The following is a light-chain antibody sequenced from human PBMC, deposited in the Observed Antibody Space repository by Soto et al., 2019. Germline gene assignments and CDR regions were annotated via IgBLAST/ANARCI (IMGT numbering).Light chain of an antibody. J-gene: IGKJ4*01. V-gene: IGKV3-15*01. CDR1: QSVSGN. Sequence: EIVMTQSPATLSVSPGERATLSCRASQSVSGNLAWYQQKPGQAPRLLIYGASTRATGIPARFSGSGSGTEFPLTNSSLQSEDFAVYYCQQYNDWHPVTFGGGTKVEIK. CDR2: GAS. CDR3: QQYNDWHPVT.